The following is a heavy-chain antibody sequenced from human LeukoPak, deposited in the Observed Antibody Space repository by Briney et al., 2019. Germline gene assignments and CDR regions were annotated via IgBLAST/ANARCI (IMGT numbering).Heavy chain of an antibody. CDR3: ARDSRRDGYNLDY. V-gene: IGHV4-4*02. CDR1: GGSISSSNW. J-gene: IGHJ4*02. D-gene: IGHD5-24*01. CDR2: IYHSGST. Sequence: SETLSLTCAVSGGSISSSNWWSWIRQPPGKGLEWIGEIYHSGSTNYNPSLKSRVTISVDKSKTQFSLKLSSVTAADTAMYYCARDSRRDGYNLDYWGRGTLVTVSS.